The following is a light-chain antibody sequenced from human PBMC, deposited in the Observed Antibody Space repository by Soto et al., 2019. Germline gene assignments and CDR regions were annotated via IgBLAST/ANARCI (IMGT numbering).Light chain of an antibody. CDR1: NIGTES. J-gene: IGLJ2*01. CDR3: QVWDSSRDHPGFV. V-gene: IGLV3-21*02. Sequence: SYELTQPPSVSVAPGQTARIPCGGDNIGTESVHWYFQKAGQAPVLVVSDDNDRPSGIPERFSGSNSGNTATLTISRVEAGDEADYYCQVWDSSRDHPGFVFGGGTKLTVL. CDR2: DDN.